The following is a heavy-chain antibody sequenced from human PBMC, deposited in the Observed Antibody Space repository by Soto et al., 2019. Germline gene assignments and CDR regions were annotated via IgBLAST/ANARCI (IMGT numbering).Heavy chain of an antibody. D-gene: IGHD6-25*01. V-gene: IGHV3-53*02. CDR1: GFTVSTYY. CDR3: ARKSPAASQGGGYGMDV. CDR2: LRGSGST. J-gene: IGHJ6*02. Sequence: EVQLVQTGGGLIQPGGSLRLSCVASGFTVSTYYLSWVRQGPGKGLEWVAVLRGSGSTTYADSVRGRFTISRDNARNTFYLQMNSLRVEDTAVDYCARKSPAASQGGGYGMDVWGQGTTVTVSS.